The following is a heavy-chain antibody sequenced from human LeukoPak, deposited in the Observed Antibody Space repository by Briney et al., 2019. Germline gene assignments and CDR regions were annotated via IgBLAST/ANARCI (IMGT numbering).Heavy chain of an antibody. V-gene: IGHV1-2*04. J-gene: IGHJ4*02. CDR1: GYTFTGYY. CDR3: ARDVSYTAMASYYFDY. Sequence: ASVKVSCKASGYTFTGYYMHWVRQAPGQGLEWMGWINPNSGGTNYAQKSQGWVTMTRDTSISTAYMELSRLRSDDTAVYYCARDVSYTAMASYYFDYWGQGTLVTVSS. CDR2: INPNSGGT. D-gene: IGHD5-18*01.